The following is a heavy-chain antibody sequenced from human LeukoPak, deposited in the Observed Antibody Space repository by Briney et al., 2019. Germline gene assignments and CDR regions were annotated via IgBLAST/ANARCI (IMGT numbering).Heavy chain of an antibody. CDR3: AKDPHYYGSGTRSNGMDV. CDR1: GFTFSSYW. CDR2: INGDGRNI. J-gene: IGHJ6*02. Sequence: PGGSLRLSCVASGFTFSSYWMHWVRQDPRKGLVWVSRINGDGRNINYADSVRGRFTISRDNSKNTLYLQMNSLRAEDTAVYYCAKDPHYYGSGTRSNGMDVWGQGTTVTVSS. D-gene: IGHD3-10*01. V-gene: IGHV3-74*01.